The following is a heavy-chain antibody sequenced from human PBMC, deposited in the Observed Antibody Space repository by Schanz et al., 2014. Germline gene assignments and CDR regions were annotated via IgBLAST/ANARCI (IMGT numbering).Heavy chain of an antibody. J-gene: IGHJ5*02. V-gene: IGHV7-4-1*01. Sequence: QLVQSGSEFRKPGASVKVSCKASGYIFSSYAIHWVRQAPGQGLEWMGWINPTTGNPGYAQGFTGRFVFSFDTSVSTAYLQXXXXXXEDTAVYYCARARYXXXVFSPW. CDR1: GYIFSSYA. D-gene: IGHD3-10*02. CDR2: INPTTGNP. CDR3: ARARYXXXVFSP.